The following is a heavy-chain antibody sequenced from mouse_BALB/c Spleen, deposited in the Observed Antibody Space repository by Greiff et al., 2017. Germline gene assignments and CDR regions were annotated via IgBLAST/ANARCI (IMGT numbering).Heavy chain of an antibody. CDR3: ATKTIYYAMDY. V-gene: IGHV3-6*02. CDR2: ISYDGSN. J-gene: IGHJ4*01. CDR1: GYSITSGYY. Sequence: VQLQQSGPGLVKPSQSLSLTCSVTGYSITSGYYWNWIRQFPGNKLEWMGYISYDGSNNYNPSLKNRISITRDTSKNQFFLKLNSVTTEDTATYYCATKTIYYAMDYWGQGTSVTVSS.